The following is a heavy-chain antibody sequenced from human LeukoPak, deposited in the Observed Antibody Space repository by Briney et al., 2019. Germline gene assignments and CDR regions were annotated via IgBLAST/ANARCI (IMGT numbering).Heavy chain of an antibody. D-gene: IGHD3-22*01. CDR1: GGTFSSYA. Sequence: ATVKVCCKASGGTFSSYAISWVRQAPGQGLEWMGGIIPIFGTADYAQKFQGRVTITADESTSTAYMELSSLRSEDTAVYYCASGYYDSSGYYYGMDVWGQGTTVTVSS. V-gene: IGHV1-69*01. CDR2: IIPIFGTA. CDR3: ASGYYDSSGYYYGMDV. J-gene: IGHJ6*02.